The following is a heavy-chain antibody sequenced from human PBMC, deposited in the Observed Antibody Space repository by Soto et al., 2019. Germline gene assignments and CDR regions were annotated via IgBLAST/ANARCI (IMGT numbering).Heavy chain of an antibody. Sequence: GGSLRLSCAASGFTFSSYAMSWVRQAPGKGLEWVSAISGSGGSTYYADSVKGRFTISRDNSKNTLYLQMNSLRAEDTAVYYCAKAGEYGFLEWLSYYFDYWGQGTLVTVSS. V-gene: IGHV3-23*01. D-gene: IGHD3-3*01. CDR3: AKAGEYGFLEWLSYYFDY. CDR1: GFTFSSYA. J-gene: IGHJ4*02. CDR2: ISGSGGST.